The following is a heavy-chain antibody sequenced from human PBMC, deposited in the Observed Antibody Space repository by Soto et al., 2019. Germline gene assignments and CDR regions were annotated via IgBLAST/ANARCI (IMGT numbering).Heavy chain of an antibody. D-gene: IGHD2-21*02. J-gene: IGHJ6*02. CDR2: TYYRSKWYN. CDR3: ARVRGRDRYYYYGMDV. Sequence: SQTLSLTCAISVDSVSGNSAAWNCVRQSPSRGLEWLGRTYYRSKWYNDYAVSVRSRITINPDTSRNQFSLQLNSVTPEDTAVYYCARVRGRDRYYYYGMDVWGLGTTVTVSS. CDR1: VDSVSGNSAA. V-gene: IGHV6-1*01.